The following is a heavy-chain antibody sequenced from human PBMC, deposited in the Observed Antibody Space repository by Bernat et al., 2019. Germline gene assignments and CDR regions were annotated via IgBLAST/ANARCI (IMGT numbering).Heavy chain of an antibody. CDR3: AREFKGFDS. CDR2: IRQDGNEK. J-gene: IGHJ4*02. V-gene: IGHV3-7*04. CDR1: GFSFSSYW. Sequence: EVQLVESGGRLVQPGGSLRLSCAAPGFSFSSYWMTWVRQAPGKGLEWVANIRQDGNEKYYVDSVKGRFTISRDDDKKSLNLQMSDLGAEDTAGYYCAREFKGFDSWGQGTLVTVSS.